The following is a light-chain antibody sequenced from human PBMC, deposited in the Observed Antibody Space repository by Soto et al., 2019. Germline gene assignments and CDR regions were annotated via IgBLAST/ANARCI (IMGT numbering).Light chain of an antibody. Sequence: DIQMTQSPSSLSASIGDRVTITCRASQAIGNELGWYQQKPGEAPKRLIYAASSRQSGVPSRFRGRSSGTEFTLTISRLQPEDLATYFCLQQYASPWTSGQGPKVEI. V-gene: IGKV1-17*01. CDR3: LQQYASPWT. CDR2: AAS. CDR1: QAIGNE. J-gene: IGKJ1*01.